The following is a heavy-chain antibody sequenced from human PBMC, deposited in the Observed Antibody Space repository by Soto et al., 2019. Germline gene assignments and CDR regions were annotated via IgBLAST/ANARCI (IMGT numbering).Heavy chain of an antibody. J-gene: IGHJ4*02. D-gene: IGHD3-10*01. V-gene: IGHV3-30-3*01. CDR2: ISYDGSNK. CDR1: GFTFSSYA. CDR3: ARGNYYGSGSYYSPFDY. Sequence: GGSLRLSCAASGFTFSSYAMHWVRQAPGKGLEWVAVISYDGSNKYYADSVKGRFTISRDNSKNTLYLQMNSLRAEDTAVYYCARGNYYGSGSYYSPFDYWGQGTLVTVSS.